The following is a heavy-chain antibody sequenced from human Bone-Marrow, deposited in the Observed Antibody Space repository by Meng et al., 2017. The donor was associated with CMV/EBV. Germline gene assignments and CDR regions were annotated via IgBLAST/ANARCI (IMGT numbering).Heavy chain of an antibody. CDR3: TTLDYYGSGSYFPADY. J-gene: IGHJ4*02. V-gene: IGHV3-15*01. D-gene: IGHD3-10*01. CDR1: GFTFSNAW. CDR2: IKSKTDGGTT. Sequence: GESLKISCAASGFTFSNAWMSWVRQAPGKGLEWVGRIKSKTDGGTTDYAAPVKGRFTISRDDSKNTLYLQMNSLKTEDTAGYYCTTLDYYGSGSYFPADYWGQGTLVTVSS.